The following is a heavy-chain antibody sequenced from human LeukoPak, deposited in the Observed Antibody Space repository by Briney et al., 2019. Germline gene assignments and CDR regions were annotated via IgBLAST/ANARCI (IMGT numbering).Heavy chain of an antibody. CDR3: ARVCSSTSCYASSYYMDV. Sequence: GSSVKVSCKASGGTFSSYAISWVRQAPGQGLEWMGRIIPIFGTANYAQKFQGRVTITTDESTSTAYMELSGLRSEDTAVYYCARVCSSTSCYASSYYMDVWGKGTTVTVSS. CDR1: GGTFSSYA. CDR2: IIPIFGTA. V-gene: IGHV1-69*05. D-gene: IGHD2-2*01. J-gene: IGHJ6*03.